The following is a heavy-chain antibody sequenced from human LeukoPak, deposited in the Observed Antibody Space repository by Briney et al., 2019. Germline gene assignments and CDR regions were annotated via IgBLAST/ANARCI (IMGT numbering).Heavy chain of an antibody. CDR1: GYTFTSYD. J-gene: IGHJ5*02. CDR3: ARARPLRRKDWFDP. Sequence: ASVKVSCKASGYTFTSYDINWVRQATGQGLEWMGWMNPNSGNTGYAQKFQGRVTMTRNTSISTAYMELSSLRSEDTAVYYCARARPLRRKDWFDPWGREPWSPSPQ. V-gene: IGHV1-8*01. CDR2: MNPNSGNT.